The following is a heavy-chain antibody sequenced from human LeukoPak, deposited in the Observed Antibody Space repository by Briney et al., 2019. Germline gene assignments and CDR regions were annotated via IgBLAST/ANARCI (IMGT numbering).Heavy chain of an antibody. CDR3: ARTYSSGRHFDY. J-gene: IGHJ4*02. D-gene: IGHD6-19*01. CDR2: ISYDGSNK. Sequence: GGSLRLSCAASGFTFSSYAMHWVRQAPGKGLEWVAVISYDGSNKYYADSVKGRFTISRDNSENTLYLQMNGPRAEDTAVYYCARTYSSGRHFDYWGQGTLVTVSS. CDR1: GFTFSSYA. V-gene: IGHV3-30-3*01.